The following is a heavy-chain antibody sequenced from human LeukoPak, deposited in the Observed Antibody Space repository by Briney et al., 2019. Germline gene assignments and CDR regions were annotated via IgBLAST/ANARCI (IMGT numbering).Heavy chain of an antibody. Sequence: SLRLSCAASGFTFSSYGMHWVRQAPGKGLEWVAVISYDGSNKYYADSVKGRFTISRDDSKNTLYLQMNSLRAEDTAVYYCAKDIAYCGGDCYSGYYGMDVWGQGTTVTVSS. CDR1: GFTFSSYG. CDR3: AKDIAYCGGDCYSGYYGMDV. D-gene: IGHD2-21*02. V-gene: IGHV3-30*18. CDR2: ISYDGSNK. J-gene: IGHJ6*02.